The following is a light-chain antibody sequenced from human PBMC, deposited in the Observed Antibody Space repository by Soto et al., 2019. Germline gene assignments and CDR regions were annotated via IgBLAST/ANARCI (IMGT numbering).Light chain of an antibody. V-gene: IGLV1-40*01. CDR3: QAYDSSLSGSV. Sequence: QSVLTQPPSVSGAPGPRVTIACTGSSSNIGAGYDVHWYQQLPGTVPKLLIYSNTNRPSGVPDRFSGSKSGTSASLAITGLQAEDEADYYCQAYDSSLSGSVFGGGTKLTVL. CDR2: SNT. J-gene: IGLJ2*01. CDR1: SSNIGAGYD.